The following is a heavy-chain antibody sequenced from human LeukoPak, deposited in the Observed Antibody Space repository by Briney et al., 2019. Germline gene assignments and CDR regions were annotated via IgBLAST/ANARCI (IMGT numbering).Heavy chain of an antibody. CDR3: ARPATIFGVVNNLDY. V-gene: IGHV1-69*13. D-gene: IGHD3-3*01. CDR2: IIPIFGTA. J-gene: IGHJ4*02. Sequence: SVKVSCKASGGTFSSYAISWVRQAPGQGLEWMGGIIPIFGTANYAQKFQGRVTITADESTGTAYVELSSLRSEDTAVYYCARPATIFGVVNNLDYWGQGTLVTVSS. CDR1: GGTFSSYA.